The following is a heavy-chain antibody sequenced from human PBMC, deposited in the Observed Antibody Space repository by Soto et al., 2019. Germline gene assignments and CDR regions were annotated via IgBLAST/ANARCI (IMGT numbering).Heavy chain of an antibody. CDR2: IIPIFGTA. D-gene: IGHD6-19*01. Sequence: SVKFSCKASGGTFSSYAISWVRQAPGQGLEWMGGIIPIFGTANYAQKFQGRVTITADESTSTAYMELSSLRSEDTAVYYCARDKLGYSSGWYLGYFQHWGQGTLVTVSS. CDR3: ARDKLGYSSGWYLGYFQH. CDR1: GGTFSSYA. J-gene: IGHJ1*01. V-gene: IGHV1-69*13.